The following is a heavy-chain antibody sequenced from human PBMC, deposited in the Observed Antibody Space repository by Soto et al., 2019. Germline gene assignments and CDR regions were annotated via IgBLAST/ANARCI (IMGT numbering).Heavy chain of an antibody. V-gene: IGHV3-21*01. CDR2: ISSSSSYI. CDR3: ARDEYCSSTSCHIAYYYYYMDV. Sequence: EVQLVESGGGLVKPGGSLRLSCAASGFTFSSYSMNWVRQAPGKGLEWVSSISSSSSYIYYADSVKGRFTISRDNAKNSLYVQMNSLRADDSAVYYCARDEYCSSTSCHIAYYYYYMDVWGKGTTVTVSS. CDR1: GFTFSSYS. J-gene: IGHJ6*03. D-gene: IGHD2-2*02.